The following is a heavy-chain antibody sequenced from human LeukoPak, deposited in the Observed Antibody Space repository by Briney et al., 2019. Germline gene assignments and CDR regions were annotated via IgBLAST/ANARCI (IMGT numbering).Heavy chain of an antibody. J-gene: IGHJ4*02. V-gene: IGHV1-18*01. CDR3: ARDLRSRLYYYDSSGYGLRVSGSTFDY. Sequence: ASVKVSCKASGYTFTSYGISWVRQAPGQGLEWMGWISAYNGNTNYAQKLQGRVTMTTDTSTSTAYMELRSLRSDDTAVYYCARDLRSRLYYYDSSGYGLRVSGSTFDYWGQGTLVTVSS. D-gene: IGHD3-22*01. CDR1: GYTFTSYG. CDR2: ISAYNGNT.